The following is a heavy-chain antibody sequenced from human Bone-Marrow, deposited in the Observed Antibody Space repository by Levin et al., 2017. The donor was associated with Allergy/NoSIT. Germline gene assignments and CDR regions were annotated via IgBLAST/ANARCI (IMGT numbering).Heavy chain of an antibody. J-gene: IGHJ5*02. V-gene: IGHV3-7*01. CDR3: ARYARDCTGDNCYSWFDP. CDR1: GFTFSNFW. D-gene: IGHD2-15*01. CDR2: IKQDGAKT. Sequence: GGSLRLSCSASGFTFSNFWMSWVRQAPGKGLAWVANIKQDGAKTYYVDSVRGRFTISRDNAKNSLYLQMNNLRDEDTAVYYCARYARDCTGDNCYSWFDPLGRGTLVTVSS.